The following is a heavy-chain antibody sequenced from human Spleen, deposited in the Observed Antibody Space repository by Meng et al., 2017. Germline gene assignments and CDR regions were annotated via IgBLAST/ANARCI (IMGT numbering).Heavy chain of an antibody. J-gene: IGHJ5*02. Sequence: QVQLQGSGPGLVKPSGTLSLTCAVSGGSISRNNWWSWVRQPPGKGLEWIGEIYHSGSTNYNPSLKSRVTISLDKSKNQFSLNVNSVTAADTAVYYCVRNEGYSFGAWGRGTLVTVSS. V-gene: IGHV4-4*02. CDR2: IYHSGST. D-gene: IGHD2-21*01. CDR3: VRNEGYSFGA. CDR1: GGSISRNNW.